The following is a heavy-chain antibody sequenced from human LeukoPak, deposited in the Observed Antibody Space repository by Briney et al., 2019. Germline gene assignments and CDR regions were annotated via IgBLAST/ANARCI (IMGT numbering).Heavy chain of an antibody. Sequence: SETLSLTCTVSGGSISSYYWSWIRQPPGKGLEWIGYIYYSGSTSYNPSLKSRVTISVDTSKNQFSLELSSVTAADTAVYYCARHGIVDSSRKYYFDYWGQGTLVTVSS. CDR3: ARHGIVDSSRKYYFDY. V-gene: IGHV4-59*08. CDR2: IYYSGST. D-gene: IGHD6-13*01. J-gene: IGHJ4*02. CDR1: GGSISSYY.